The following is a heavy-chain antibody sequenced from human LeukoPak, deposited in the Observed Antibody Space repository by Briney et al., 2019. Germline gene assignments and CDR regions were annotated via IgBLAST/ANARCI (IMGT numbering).Heavy chain of an antibody. D-gene: IGHD2-8*02. CDR3: ARGPAVGYVDV. J-gene: IGHJ6*04. V-gene: IGHV1-8*03. CDR1: GYTFTSYG. Sequence: GASVKVSCKASGYTFTSYGISWVRQAPGQGLEWMGWMNPNSGNTGYAQKFQGRVTITRNTSISTAYMELSSLRSEDTAVYYCARGPAVGYVDVWGKGTTVTVSS. CDR2: MNPNSGNT.